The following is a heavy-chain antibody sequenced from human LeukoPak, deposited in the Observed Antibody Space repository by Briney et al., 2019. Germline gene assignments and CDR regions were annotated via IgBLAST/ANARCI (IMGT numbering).Heavy chain of an antibody. V-gene: IGHV3-7*01. CDR1: GFTFSSYW. CDR3: ARDPQWELHASHFDY. Sequence: GGSLRLSCAASGFTFSSYWMSWVRLAPGKGLEWVANIKQDGSEKYYVDSVKGRFTISRDNAKNSLYLQMNSLRAEDTAVYYCARDPQWELHASHFDYWGQGTLVTVSS. D-gene: IGHD1-26*01. J-gene: IGHJ4*02. CDR2: IKQDGSEK.